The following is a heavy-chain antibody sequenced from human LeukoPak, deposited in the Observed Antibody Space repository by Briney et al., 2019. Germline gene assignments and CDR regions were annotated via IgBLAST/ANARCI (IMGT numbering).Heavy chain of an antibody. V-gene: IGHV3-23*01. CDR1: GFTFSSYA. J-gene: IGHJ4*02. D-gene: IGHD6-19*01. CDR3: AKRKRGAVGCFDY. CDR2: ISGSGGST. Sequence: PGGSLRLSCAASGFTFSSYAMSRVRQAPGKGLEWASAISGSGGSTYYADSVKGRFTISRDNSKNTLYLQMNSLRAEDTAVYYCAKRKRGAVGCFDYWGQGTLVTVSS.